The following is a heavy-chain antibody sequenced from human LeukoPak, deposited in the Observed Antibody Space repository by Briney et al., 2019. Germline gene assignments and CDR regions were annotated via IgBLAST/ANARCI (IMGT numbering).Heavy chain of an antibody. V-gene: IGHV3-7*03. CDR1: GFTFSNYW. J-gene: IGHJ4*02. Sequence: GGSLRLSCAASGFTFSNYWMTWVRQAPGKGLEWVANINRDGSERYYVDSVKGRFTISRDDAKSSLYLQMNSLRAEDTAVYYCARLSFGSGWYYDYWGQGTLVTVSS. CDR3: ARLSFGSGWYYDY. CDR2: INRDGSER. D-gene: IGHD6-19*01.